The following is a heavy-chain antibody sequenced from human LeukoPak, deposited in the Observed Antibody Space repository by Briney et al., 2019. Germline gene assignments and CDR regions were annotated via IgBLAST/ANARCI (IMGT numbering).Heavy chain of an antibody. V-gene: IGHV3-48*04. D-gene: IGHD6-13*01. CDR1: GFTFSSHS. CDR3: ARAGAAAGTGDY. CDR2: ISSSSTI. Sequence: GGSLRLSCAASGFTFSSHSMNWVRQAPGKGLEWVSYISSSSTIYYADSVKGRFTISRDNAKNSLYLQMNSLRAEDTAVYYCARAGAAAGTGDYWGQGTLVTVSS. J-gene: IGHJ4*02.